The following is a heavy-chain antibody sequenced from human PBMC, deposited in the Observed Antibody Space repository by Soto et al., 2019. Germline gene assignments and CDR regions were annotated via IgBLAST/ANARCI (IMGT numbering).Heavy chain of an antibody. D-gene: IGHD6-6*01. Sequence: ASVKVSCKASGYNFTNYFMHWVRQAPGQGLEWMGVINPSAGSTSHAQEFQGRVTMTRDTSMSTVYMELSSLRSEDTAVYYCARVQAPPDTSSRPLDYWGQGTLVTVSS. CDR3: ARVQAPPDTSSRPLDY. V-gene: IGHV1-46*01. J-gene: IGHJ4*02. CDR1: GYNFTNYF. CDR2: INPSAGST.